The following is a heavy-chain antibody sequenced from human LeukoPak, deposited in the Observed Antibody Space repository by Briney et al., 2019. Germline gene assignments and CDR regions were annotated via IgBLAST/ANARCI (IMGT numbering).Heavy chain of an antibody. CDR1: GFTFSSYA. CDR2: IRSRAYGGTT. CDR3: TRVGSGSYYLY. V-gene: IGHV3-49*04. D-gene: IGHD1-26*01. Sequence: GGSLRLSCAASGFTFSSYAMSWVRQAPGKGLEWVGFIRSRAYGGTTEYAASVKGRFTISRDDSKSIAYLQMNSLKTEDTAVYYCTRVGSGSYYLYWGQGTLVTVPS. J-gene: IGHJ4*02.